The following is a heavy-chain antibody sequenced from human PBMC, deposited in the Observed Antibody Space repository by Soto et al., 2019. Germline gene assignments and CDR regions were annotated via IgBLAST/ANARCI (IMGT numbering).Heavy chain of an antibody. CDR2: IIPIFGTA. J-gene: IGHJ6*02. D-gene: IGHD4-17*01. CDR3: ARNGYGDYYYYYYGMDV. V-gene: IGHV1-69*01. CDR1: GGTFSSYA. Sequence: QVQLVQSGAEVKKPGSSVKVSCKASGGTFSSYAISWVRQAPGQGLEWMGGIIPIFGTANYAQKYQGRVTITADESKSTVYMELSSLSSEDTAVYYCARNGYGDYYYYYYGMDVWGQGTTVTVSS.